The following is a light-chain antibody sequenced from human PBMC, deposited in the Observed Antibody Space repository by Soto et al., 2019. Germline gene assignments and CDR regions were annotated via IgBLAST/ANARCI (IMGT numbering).Light chain of an antibody. CDR2: EGS. CDR1: SSDVGSYNL. V-gene: IGLV2-23*03. Sequence: QSALTQPASVSGSPGQSITISCTGTSSDVGSYNLLSWYQQHPGKAPKLLIYEGSKRPSGVSNRFSGSKSGNTASLTISGLHAEDEAGYYCCSYVGSSTFHVVFGGGTKLTVL. J-gene: IGLJ2*01. CDR3: CSYVGSSTFHVV.